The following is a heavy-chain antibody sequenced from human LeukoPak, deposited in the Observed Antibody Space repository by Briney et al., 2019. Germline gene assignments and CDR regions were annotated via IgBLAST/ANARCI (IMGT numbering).Heavy chain of an antibody. J-gene: IGHJ4*02. V-gene: IGHV1-2*02. CDR2: INPNSGDT. CDR1: GYTFTDYY. Sequence: ASVKVSCKASGYTFTDYYMHWVRQAPGQGLEWMGWINPNSGDTNYAQKFQGRVTMTRDTSISTAYMELSRLRSDDTAVYYCARDQVGAARFDSWGQGTLVTVSP. D-gene: IGHD2-15*01. CDR3: ARDQVGAARFDS.